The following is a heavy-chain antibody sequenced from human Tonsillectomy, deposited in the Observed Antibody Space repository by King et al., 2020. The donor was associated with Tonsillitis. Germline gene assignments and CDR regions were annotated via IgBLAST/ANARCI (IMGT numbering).Heavy chain of an antibody. V-gene: IGHV3-21*01. J-gene: IGHJ4*02. D-gene: IGHD5-24*01. CDR2: TSRSSTYI. CDR1: GFIFNTYS. Sequence: VQLVESGGGLVKPGGSLRLSCAASGFIFNTYSMNWVRQAPGKGLEWVASTSRSSTYINYADSVKGRFTISRDNAKESLYLQMNSLRAEDTAVYYCARDLGDGYNLGLFDYWGQGTLVSVSS. CDR3: ARDLGDGYNLGLFDY.